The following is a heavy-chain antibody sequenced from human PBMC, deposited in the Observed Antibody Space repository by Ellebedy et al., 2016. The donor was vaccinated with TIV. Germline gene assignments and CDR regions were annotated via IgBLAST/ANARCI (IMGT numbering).Heavy chain of an antibody. Sequence: ASVKVSCKVSGHTLMELSMHWVRQAPGKGLEWVGGFDPEHGTTIYAQKFQGRVTMTEDTSTDTVYMELSSLRSEDTAVYYCARDLAGPFDYWGQGTLVTVSS. CDR2: FDPEHGTT. D-gene: IGHD6-25*01. CDR1: GHTLMELS. J-gene: IGHJ4*02. V-gene: IGHV1-24*01. CDR3: ARDLAGPFDY.